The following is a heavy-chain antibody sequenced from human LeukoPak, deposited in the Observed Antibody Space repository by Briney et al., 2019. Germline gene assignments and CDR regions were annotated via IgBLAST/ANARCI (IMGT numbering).Heavy chain of an antibody. V-gene: IGHV3-33*06. CDR1: GFTFSHYG. D-gene: IGHD4-11*01. CDR3: AKDAQREFDYGNSLDK. Sequence: PGGSLRLSCATSGFTFSHYGMHWVRQAPGKGLEWVAVIWSDGTNRYYGDPVKGRFTISRDNFTRTVYLQMNSLRDETAAVYYCAKDAQREFDYGNSLDKWGQGTLVTVSS. CDR2: IWSDGTNR. J-gene: IGHJ4*02.